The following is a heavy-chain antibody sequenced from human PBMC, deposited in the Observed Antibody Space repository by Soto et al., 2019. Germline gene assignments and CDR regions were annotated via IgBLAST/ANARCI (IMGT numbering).Heavy chain of an antibody. CDR1: GYTFTSYY. J-gene: IGHJ4*02. Sequence: QVQLVQSGAEVKKPGASVKVSCKASGYTFTSYYMHWVRQAPGQGLECMGIINPSGGSTSYAQKFKGRVTMTRDTATSTVYMELSSLRSEDTAVYYCARCLRRGGYYFDYWGQGTLVTVSS. CDR2: INPSGGST. CDR3: ARCLRRGGYYFDY. V-gene: IGHV1-46*01.